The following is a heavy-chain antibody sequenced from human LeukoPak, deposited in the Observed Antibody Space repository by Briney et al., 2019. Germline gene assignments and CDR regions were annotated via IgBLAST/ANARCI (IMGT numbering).Heavy chain of an antibody. D-gene: IGHD3/OR15-3a*01. J-gene: IGHJ4*02. CDR3: ARERGLGEPFNYYFDY. CDR1: GYTFTSYY. CDR2: INPSGGST. Sequence: GASVKVSCKASGYTFTSYYMHWVRQAPGQGLEWMGIINPSGGSTSYAQKFQGRVTMTRDMSTSTVYMELSSLRSEDTAVYYCARERGLGEPFNYYFDYWGQGTLVTVSP. V-gene: IGHV1-46*01.